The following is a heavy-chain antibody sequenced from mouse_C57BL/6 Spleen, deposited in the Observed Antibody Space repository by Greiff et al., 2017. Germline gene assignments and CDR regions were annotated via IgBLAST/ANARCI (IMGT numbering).Heavy chain of an antibody. V-gene: IGHV2-6*01. CDR1: GFSLTSYG. J-gene: IGHJ4*01. CDR2: IWGVGST. Sequence: VKVVESGPGLVAPSQSLSITCTVSGFSLTSYGVDWVRQSPGKGLEWLGVIWGVGSTNYNSALKSRLSISKDNSKSQVFLKMNSLQTDDTAMYYCASRLEDYYAMDYWGQGTSVTVSS. CDR3: ASRLEDYYAMDY. D-gene: IGHD6-2*01.